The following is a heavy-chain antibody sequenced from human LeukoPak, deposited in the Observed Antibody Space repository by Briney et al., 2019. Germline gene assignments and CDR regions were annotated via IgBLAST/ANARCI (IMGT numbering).Heavy chain of an antibody. CDR1: GYTFTNYY. Sequence: ASVKVSCKASGYTFTNYYMHWVRQAPGQGLEWMGIINPSGGSTSYAQKFQGRVTMTRDTSTSTVYMELSSLRSEDTAVYCCARGHHLLYSGYDQDYGMDVWGQGTTVTVSS. CDR3: ARGHHLLYSGYDQDYGMDV. CDR2: INPSGGST. J-gene: IGHJ6*02. D-gene: IGHD5-12*01. V-gene: IGHV1-46*01.